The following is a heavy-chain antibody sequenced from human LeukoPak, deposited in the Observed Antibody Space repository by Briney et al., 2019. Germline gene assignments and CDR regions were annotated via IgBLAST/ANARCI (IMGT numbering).Heavy chain of an antibody. CDR1: GFSVSGYW. CDR2: IKQDGSEK. V-gene: IGHV3-7*01. Sequence: GGSLRLSCAVPGFSVSGYWMTWVRQAPGKGLEWVANIKQDGSEKNYVDSVKGRFTISRDNAENSLFLQMNSLRVEDTAVYYCAREWQGGIAAAGTRIEGDYWGQGTLVALSS. CDR3: AREWQGGIAAAGTRIEGDY. D-gene: IGHD6-13*01. J-gene: IGHJ4*02.